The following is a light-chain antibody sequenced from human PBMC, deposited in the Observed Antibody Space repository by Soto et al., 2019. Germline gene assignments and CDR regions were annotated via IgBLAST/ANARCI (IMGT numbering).Light chain of an antibody. J-gene: IGLJ2*01. CDR2: EGS. CDR3: CSFAGSSTFGVV. Sequence: QSALTQPASVSGSPGQSITISCTGTSSDVGSYNLVSWYQQHPGKAPKLMIYEGSKRPSGVSNRFSGSKSGNTASLTISGPHAEDEADYYCCSFAGSSTFGVVFGGGTKVTVL. CDR1: SSDVGSYNL. V-gene: IGLV2-23*03.